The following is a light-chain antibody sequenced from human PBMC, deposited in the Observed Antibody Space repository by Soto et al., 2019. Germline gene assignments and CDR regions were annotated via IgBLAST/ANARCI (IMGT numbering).Light chain of an antibody. V-gene: IGKV3-20*01. J-gene: IGKJ1*01. Sequence: EIVLTQSPGTLSLSPGERATLSCRASQNVGTNYLAWYQQKPGQAPRIIIFGASGRATGIPDRFSGSGSGTDFTLTISRLEPEDFAMYYCQQYGSLSWTFGQGTKVDIK. CDR2: GAS. CDR1: QNVGTNY. CDR3: QQYGSLSWT.